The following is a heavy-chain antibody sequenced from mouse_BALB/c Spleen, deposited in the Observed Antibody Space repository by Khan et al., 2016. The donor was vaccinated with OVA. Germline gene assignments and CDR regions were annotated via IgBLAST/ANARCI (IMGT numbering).Heavy chain of an antibody. D-gene: IGHD1-1*01. CDR1: GFTFSSYG. V-gene: IGHV5-17*02. J-gene: IGHJ2*02. Sequence: EVHLVESGGGLVQPGGSRKLSCAASGFTFSSYGVHWVRQAPERGLEWVAYISGDSTTIYYADTVKGRFTISRGNPKNTLFLQMNSLMSEDTAKYYCATSYFYGYYFDYWGPGTSLTVSS. CDR2: ISGDSTTI. CDR3: ATSYFYGYYFDY.